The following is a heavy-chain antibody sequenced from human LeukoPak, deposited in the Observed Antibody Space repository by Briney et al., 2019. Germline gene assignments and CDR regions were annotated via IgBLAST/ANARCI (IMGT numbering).Heavy chain of an antibody. V-gene: IGHV1-8*01. D-gene: IGHD6-19*01. CDR1: GYTFTSYD. CDR3: ARGLRIAVAGVLGY. CDR2: MNPNSGST. Sequence: ASVKVSCKASGYTFTSYDINWVRQATGQGLEWMGWMNPNSGSTGYAQKFQGRVTMTRNTSISTAYMELSSLRSEDTAVYYCARGLRIAVAGVLGYWGQGTLVTVSS. J-gene: IGHJ4*02.